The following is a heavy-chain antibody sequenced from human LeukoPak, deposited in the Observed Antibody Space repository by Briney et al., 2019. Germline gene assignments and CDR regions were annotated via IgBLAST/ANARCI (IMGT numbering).Heavy chain of an antibody. J-gene: IGHJ4*02. D-gene: IGHD3/OR15-3a*01. CDR3: ARSGGYDFWANDY. V-gene: IGHV4-34*01. CDR1: GGSFSGYY. CDR2: INHSGST. Sequence: PETLSLTCAVYGGSFSGYYWSWIRQPPGKGLEWIGEINHSGSTNYNPSLKSRVTISVDTSKNQFSLKLSSVTGADTAVYYCARSGGYDFWANDYWGQGTPVTVSS.